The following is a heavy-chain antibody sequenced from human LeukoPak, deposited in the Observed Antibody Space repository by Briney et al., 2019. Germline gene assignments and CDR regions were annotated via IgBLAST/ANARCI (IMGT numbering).Heavy chain of an antibody. J-gene: IGHJ5*02. V-gene: IGHV4-59*01. CDR2: IYYSGST. CDR3: ARVQYYYGSGSYYNGNWFDP. CDR1: GGSISSYY. D-gene: IGHD3-10*01. Sequence: SETLSLTCTVSGGSISSYYWSWIRQPPGKGLEWIGHIYYSGSTNYNPSLKSRVTISVDTSKNQFSLKLSSVTAADTAVYYCARVQYYYGSGSYYNGNWFDPWGQGTLVTVSS.